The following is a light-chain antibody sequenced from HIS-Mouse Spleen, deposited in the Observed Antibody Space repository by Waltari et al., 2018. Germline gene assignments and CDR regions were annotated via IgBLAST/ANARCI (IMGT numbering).Light chain of an antibody. CDR1: SGSLASTD. J-gene: IGLJ2*01. CDR2: EDN. CDR3: QSYDSSNVV. V-gene: IGLV6-57*02. Sequence: NFMLTQPHSVSASPGTTVTISCTGTSGSLASTDVQRYPQRPGSAPTTVIYEDNQRPSGVPDRFSGSINSSSNSASLTISGLKTEDEADYYCQSYDSSNVVFGGGTKLTVL.